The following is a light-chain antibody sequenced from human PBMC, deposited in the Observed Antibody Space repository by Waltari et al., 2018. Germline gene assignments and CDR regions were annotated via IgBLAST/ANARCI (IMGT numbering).Light chain of an antibody. J-gene: IGLJ3*02. CDR2: HVN. CDR1: SSDVGDYNF. V-gene: IGLV2-14*03. CDR3: SSYTTSNTLWV. Sequence: QSALTQPASVSGSPGQSITISCTGTSSDVGDYNFFSWYQQHPGKAPQLIISHVNSRPSGVSNRFSGSKSGNTASLTISELQAEDGADYYCSSYTTSNTLWVFGGGTKLIVL.